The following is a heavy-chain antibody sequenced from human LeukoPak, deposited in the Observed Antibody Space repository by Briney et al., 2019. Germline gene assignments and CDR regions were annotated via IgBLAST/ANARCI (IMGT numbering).Heavy chain of an antibody. CDR1: GYTLTELS. V-gene: IGHV1-24*01. CDR3: ATEPIIAVAGRHYYYYMDV. J-gene: IGHJ6*03. Sequence: ASVKVSCKVSGYTLTELSMHWVRQAPGKGLEWMGGFDPEDGETIYAQKFQGRVTMTEDTSTDTAYMELSSPRSEDTAVYYCATEPIIAVAGRHYYYYMDVWGKGTTVTVSS. CDR2: FDPEDGET. D-gene: IGHD6-19*01.